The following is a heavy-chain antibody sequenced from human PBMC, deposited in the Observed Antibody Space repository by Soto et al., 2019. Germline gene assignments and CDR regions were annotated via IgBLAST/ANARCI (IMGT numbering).Heavy chain of an antibody. V-gene: IGHV3-23*01. Sequence: EVQLLESGGGLVQPGGSLRLSCAASGFTFSSCAMSWVHQAPGKGPECVSSISGSSSTTDYADSVKGRFTISRVNSENTLYLQMNSLRAEDTAVYYCAKVSDGNYFDYWGRGTLVTVSS. CDR3: AKVSDGNYFDY. D-gene: IGHD1-26*01. J-gene: IGHJ4*02. CDR2: ISGSSSTT. CDR1: GFTFSSCA.